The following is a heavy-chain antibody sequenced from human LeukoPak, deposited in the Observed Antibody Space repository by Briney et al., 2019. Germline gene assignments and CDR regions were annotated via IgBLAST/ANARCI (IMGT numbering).Heavy chain of an antibody. V-gene: IGHV3-23*01. CDR3: AKPSRLLWFGESFDY. J-gene: IGHJ4*02. D-gene: IGHD3-10*01. Sequence: GGSLRLSCAASGFTFSSYGMSWVRQAPGKGLEWVSAISGSGGSTYYADSVKGRFTISRDNSKNTLYLQMNSLRAEDTAVYYCAKPSRLLWFGESFDYWGQGTLVTVST. CDR2: ISGSGGST. CDR1: GFTFSSYG.